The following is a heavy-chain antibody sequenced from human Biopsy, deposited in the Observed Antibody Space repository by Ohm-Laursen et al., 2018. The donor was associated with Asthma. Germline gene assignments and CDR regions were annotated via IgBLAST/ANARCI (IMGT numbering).Heavy chain of an antibody. CDR2: VYWTGST. CDR1: GGSISSFY. Sequence: EILSLTCSVHGGSISSFYWSWIRQSPEKGLEWMGYVYWTGSTNYNPSLKSRVTMSVDTSKNRMFLELTSVTAADTAIYYCVRAVRNEQWLAPFDYWGQGKPVTVSS. V-gene: IGHV4-59*01. J-gene: IGHJ4*02. D-gene: IGHD6-19*01. CDR3: VRAVRNEQWLAPFDY.